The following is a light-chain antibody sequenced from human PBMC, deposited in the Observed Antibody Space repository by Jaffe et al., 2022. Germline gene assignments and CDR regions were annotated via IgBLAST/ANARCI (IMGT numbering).Light chain of an antibody. Sequence: EIVLTQSPGTLSLSPGERATLSCRASQSIINSYLAWYQHKPGQAPRLLIYGASSRATGIPDSFSGSGSGTDFTLTISRLEPEDFAVYYCQQYGSSLTTFGQGTKVEIK. V-gene: IGKV3-20*01. CDR1: QSIINSY. J-gene: IGKJ1*01. CDR3: QQYGSSLTT. CDR2: GAS.